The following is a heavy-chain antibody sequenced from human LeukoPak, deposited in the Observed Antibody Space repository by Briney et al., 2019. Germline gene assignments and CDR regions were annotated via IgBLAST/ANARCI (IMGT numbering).Heavy chain of an antibody. CDR3: ARLPRELLARFDY. V-gene: IGHV4-59*05. Sequence: KPSETLSLTCTVSGGSIRSYYWSWIRQPPGNGLEWIGSIYYSGSTYYNPSLKSRVTISVDTSKNQFSLKLSSVTAADTAVYYCARLPRELLARFDYWGGGTLVNVSS. CDR1: GGSIRSYY. D-gene: IGHD1-26*01. J-gene: IGHJ4*01. CDR2: IYYSGST.